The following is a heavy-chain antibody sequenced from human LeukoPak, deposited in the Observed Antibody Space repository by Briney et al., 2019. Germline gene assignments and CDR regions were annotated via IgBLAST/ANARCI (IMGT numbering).Heavy chain of an antibody. V-gene: IGHV3-11*06. J-gene: IGHJ4*02. CDR1: GFTFSDYY. Sequence: PGGSLRLSCAASGFTFSDYYMSWIRQAPGKGLEWVSYISSSSDTNYADSVKGRFTISRDNAKNSLYLQMNSLRAEDTAVYYCATRDPRIVGATWRYFDYWGQGTLVTVSS. D-gene: IGHD1-26*01. CDR3: ATRDPRIVGATWRYFDY. CDR2: ISSSSDT.